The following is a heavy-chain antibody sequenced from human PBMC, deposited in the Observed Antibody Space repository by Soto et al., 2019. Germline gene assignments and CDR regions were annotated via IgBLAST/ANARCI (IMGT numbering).Heavy chain of an antibody. V-gene: IGHV4-59*01. J-gene: IGHJ6*03. CDR1: GGSISSYY. Sequence: SETLSLTCTVSGGSISSYYWSWIRQPPGKGLEWIGYIYYSGSTNYNPSLKSRATISVDTSKNQFSLELSSVTAADTAVYYCAREVRGVYYYMDVWGKGTTVTVSS. CDR2: IYYSGST. CDR3: AREVRGVYYYMDV. D-gene: IGHD3-10*01.